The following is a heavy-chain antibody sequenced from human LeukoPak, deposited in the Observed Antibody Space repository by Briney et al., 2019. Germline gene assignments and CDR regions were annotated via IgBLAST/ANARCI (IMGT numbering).Heavy chain of an antibody. J-gene: IGHJ6*03. CDR3: ARIRVVPAAMRANYYYYYMDV. V-gene: IGHV1-8*03. D-gene: IGHD2-2*01. CDR1: GYTFTSYD. CDR2: MNPNSGNT. Sequence: ATVKVSCKASGYTFTSYDINWVRQATGQGLEWMGWMNPNSGNTGYAQKFQGRVTITRNTSISTAYMELSSLRSEDTAVYYCARIRVVPAAMRANYYYYYMDVWGKGTTVTISS.